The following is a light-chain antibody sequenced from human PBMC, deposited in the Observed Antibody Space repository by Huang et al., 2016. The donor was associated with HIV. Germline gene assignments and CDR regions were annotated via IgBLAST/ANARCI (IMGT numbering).Light chain of an antibody. CDR1: QSVSSW. CDR3: QQYNTYAWT. V-gene: IGKV1-5*03. CDR2: KAS. J-gene: IGKJ1*01. Sequence: GDRVTITCRASQSVSSWLAWYQQKPGKAPNLLIYKASTLESGVPSRFSGSGSGTEFTLTISSLQPDDFATYYCQQYNTYAWTFGQGTKVEI.